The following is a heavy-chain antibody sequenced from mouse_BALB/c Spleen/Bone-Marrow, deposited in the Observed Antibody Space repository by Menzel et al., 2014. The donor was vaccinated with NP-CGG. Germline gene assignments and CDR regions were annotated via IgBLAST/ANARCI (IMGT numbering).Heavy chain of an antibody. Sequence: EVQLQQSGPELVKPGASVQMSCKASGYTFTSYVMHWVKQKPGQGLEWIGYINPYNDGTKYNEKFKGKATLTSDKSSSTAYMELSSLTSEDSAVYYCARRRVYGNYIYFDYWGQGTTLTVSS. CDR3: ARRRVYGNYIYFDY. V-gene: IGHV1-14*01. CDR1: GYTFTSYV. CDR2: INPYNDGT. D-gene: IGHD2-1*01. J-gene: IGHJ2*01.